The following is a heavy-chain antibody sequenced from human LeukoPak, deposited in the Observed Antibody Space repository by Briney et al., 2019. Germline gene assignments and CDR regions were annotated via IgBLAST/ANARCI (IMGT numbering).Heavy chain of an antibody. J-gene: IGHJ5*02. D-gene: IGHD2-21*02. V-gene: IGHV4-34*01. CDR2: INHSGST. CDR3: ARVLRHIVVVTAIPYWFDP. CDR1: GFTVSSNY. Sequence: PGGSLRLSCAASGFTVSSNYMSWIRQPPGKGLEWIGEINHSGSTNYNPSLKSRVTISVDTSKNQFSLKLSSVTAADTAVYYCARVLRHIVVVTAIPYWFDPWGQGTLVTVSS.